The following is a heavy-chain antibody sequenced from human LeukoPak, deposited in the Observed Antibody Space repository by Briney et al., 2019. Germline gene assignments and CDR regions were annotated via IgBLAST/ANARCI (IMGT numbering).Heavy chain of an antibody. V-gene: IGHV3-74*01. D-gene: IGHD1-26*01. Sequence: GGSLRLSCAASGFTFSTYWMHWVRQAPGKGLVWVSRINSDGSTTSYADSVKGRFTISRGNAKNTLYLQMNSLRAEDTAVYYCARAGGSYYAFDYWGQGTLVTVSS. CDR1: GFTFSTYW. CDR3: ARAGGSYYAFDY. J-gene: IGHJ4*02. CDR2: INSDGSTT.